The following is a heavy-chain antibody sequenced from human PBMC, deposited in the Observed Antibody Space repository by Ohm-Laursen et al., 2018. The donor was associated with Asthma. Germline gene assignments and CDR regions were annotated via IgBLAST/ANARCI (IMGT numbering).Heavy chain of an antibody. CDR2: ISPARSFI. CDR3: ARIGPEWELPGREYSLHH. J-gene: IGHJ1*01. D-gene: IGHD1-26*01. V-gene: IGHV3-21*01. Sequence: GSLRLSCTASGYTLSRYSIHWLRQIPGKGLEWVAAISPARSFIYYADSVRGRFTTSRDKARNSVYLQMNSLRAEDTALYYCARIGPEWELPGREYSLHHWGEGTLVTVSS. CDR1: GYTLSRYS.